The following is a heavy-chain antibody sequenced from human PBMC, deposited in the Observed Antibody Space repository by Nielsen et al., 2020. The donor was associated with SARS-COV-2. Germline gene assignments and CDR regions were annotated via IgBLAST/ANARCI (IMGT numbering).Heavy chain of an antibody. Sequence: GESLKISCAASGFTVSSNYMSWVRQAPGKGLEWVSVIYSGGSTYYADSVKGRFTIFRDNSKNTLYLQMNSLRAEDTAVYYCARDGWYSSGWYRPYGMDVWGQGTTVTVSS. CDR3: ARDGWYSSGWYRPYGMDV. D-gene: IGHD6-19*01. CDR1: GFTVSSNY. V-gene: IGHV3-53*01. J-gene: IGHJ6*02. CDR2: IYSGGST.